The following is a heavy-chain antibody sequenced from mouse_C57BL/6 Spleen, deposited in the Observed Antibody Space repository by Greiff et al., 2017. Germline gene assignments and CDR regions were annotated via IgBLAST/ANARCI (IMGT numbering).Heavy chain of an antibody. J-gene: IGHJ4*01. CDR2: FYPGSGSI. V-gene: IGHV1-62-2*01. D-gene: IGHD1-1*01. Sequence: QVQLQQSGAELVKPGASVKLSCKASGYTFTEYTIHWVKQRSGQGLEWIGWFYPGSGSIKYNEKFKDKATLTADKSSSTVYMELSRLTSEDSAVYSYARHETSRTTVVATDYAMDYWGQGTSVTVSS. CDR3: ARHETSRTTVVATDYAMDY. CDR1: GYTFTEYT.